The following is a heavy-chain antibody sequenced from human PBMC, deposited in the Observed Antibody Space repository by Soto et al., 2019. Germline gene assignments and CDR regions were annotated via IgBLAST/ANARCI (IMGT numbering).Heavy chain of an antibody. D-gene: IGHD7-27*01. J-gene: IGHJ4*02. Sequence: QVQLQQWGAGLLKPSETLSLTCAVYGGSFSGYYWNWIRQPPGKGLEWIGEINHSGSTNYNPSLKSRVTISVDTSKNQFSLKLSSVTAADTAVYYCARGWGTIFDYWGQETLVTVSS. CDR2: INHSGST. CDR1: GGSFSGYY. V-gene: IGHV4-34*01. CDR3: ARGWGTIFDY.